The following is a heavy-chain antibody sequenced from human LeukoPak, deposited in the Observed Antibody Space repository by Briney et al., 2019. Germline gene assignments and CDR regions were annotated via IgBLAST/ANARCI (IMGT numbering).Heavy chain of an antibody. CDR1: GGSFSGYY. V-gene: IGHV4-34*01. CDR2: INHSGST. Sequence: SETLSLTCAVYGGSFSGYYWSWVRQPPGKGLEWVGEINHSGSTNYNPSLKSRVTISVDTSKNQFSLKLSSVTAADTAVYYCARGNSHYYYYYYYMDVWGKGTTVTVSS. D-gene: IGHD3-10*01. CDR3: ARGNSHYYYYYYYMDV. J-gene: IGHJ6*03.